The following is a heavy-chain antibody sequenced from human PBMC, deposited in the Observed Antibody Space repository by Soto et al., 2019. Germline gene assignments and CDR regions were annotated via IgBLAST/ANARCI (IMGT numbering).Heavy chain of an antibody. CDR2: IWYDGSNK. J-gene: IGHJ6*02. CDR1: GLTFSSYG. D-gene: IGHD2-15*01. Sequence: GGSLGLCCAASGLTFSSYGMHWVRQAPGKGLEWVAVIWYDGSNKYYADSVKGRFTISRDNPKNTLYLQMNSLRAEDTAVYYCAREYIVVVVAATPGHGMDVWGQGTTVTVSS. V-gene: IGHV3-33*01. CDR3: AREYIVVVVAATPGHGMDV.